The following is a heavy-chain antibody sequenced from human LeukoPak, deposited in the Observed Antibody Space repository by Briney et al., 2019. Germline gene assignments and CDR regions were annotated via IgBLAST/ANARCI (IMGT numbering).Heavy chain of an antibody. J-gene: IGHJ6*03. Sequence: ASVKVSCKASGGTFSSYAISWVRQAPGQGLEWMGGIIPSFGTANYAQKFQGRVTITADKSTSTAYMELSSLRSEDTAVYYCARERYYYMDVWGKGTTVTVSS. CDR1: GGTFSSYA. V-gene: IGHV1-69*06. CDR3: ARERYYYMDV. CDR2: IIPSFGTA.